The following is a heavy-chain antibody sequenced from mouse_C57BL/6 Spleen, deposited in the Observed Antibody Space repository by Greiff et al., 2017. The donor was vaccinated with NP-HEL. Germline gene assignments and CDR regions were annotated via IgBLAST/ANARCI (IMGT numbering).Heavy chain of an antibody. J-gene: IGHJ2*01. CDR2: IYPRSGNT. Sequence: VKLMESGAELARPGASVKLSCKASGYTFTSYGISWVKQRTGQGLEWIGEIYPRSGNTYYNEKFKGKATLTADKSSSTAYMELRSLTSEDSAVYFCAYYYGDYWGQGTTLTVSS. CDR3: AYYYGDY. V-gene: IGHV1-81*01. CDR1: GYTFTSYG.